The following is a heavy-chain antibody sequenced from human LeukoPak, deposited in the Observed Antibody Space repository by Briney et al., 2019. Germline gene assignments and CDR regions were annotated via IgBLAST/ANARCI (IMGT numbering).Heavy chain of an antibody. CDR3: ARVSQPQQPLDY. CDR2: IDGSGSTT. Sequence: GGSLRLSCAASGFTFNTYEINWVRQAPGKGLECLSYIDGSGSTTYYADSVKGRFTLVRDNAKNSVYLQMNSLRAEGTAVYYCARVSQPQQPLDYWGQGTLVTVSS. D-gene: IGHD6-13*01. J-gene: IGHJ4*02. CDR1: GFTFNTYE. V-gene: IGHV3-48*03.